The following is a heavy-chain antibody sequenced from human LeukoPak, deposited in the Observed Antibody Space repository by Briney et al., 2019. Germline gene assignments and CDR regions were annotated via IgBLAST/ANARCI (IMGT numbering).Heavy chain of an antibody. CDR3: AKDTSRGYCSSTSCYALDY. Sequence: EAGGSLRLPCAASGFTFSSYAMSWVRQAPGKGLEWVSAISGSGGSTYYADSVKGRFTISRDNSKNMLYLQMNSLRAEDTAVYYCAKDTSRGYCSSTSCYALDYWGQGTLVTVSS. CDR2: ISGSGGST. J-gene: IGHJ4*02. V-gene: IGHV3-23*01. D-gene: IGHD2-2*01. CDR1: GFTFSSYA.